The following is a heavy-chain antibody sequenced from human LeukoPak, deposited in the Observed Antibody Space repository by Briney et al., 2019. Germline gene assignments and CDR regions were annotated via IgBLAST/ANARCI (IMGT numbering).Heavy chain of an antibody. CDR3: ARGGGPLQSFDY. D-gene: IGHD4-11*01. CDR2: IYHSGST. J-gene: IGHJ4*02. V-gene: IGHV4-38-2*02. Sequence: KPSETLSLTCTVSGYSISSGYYWGWIRQPPGKGLEWIGSIYHSGSTYYNPSLKSRVAISVDTSKNQFSLKLSSVTAADTAVYYCARGGGPLQSFDYWGQGTLVTVSS. CDR1: GYSISSGYY.